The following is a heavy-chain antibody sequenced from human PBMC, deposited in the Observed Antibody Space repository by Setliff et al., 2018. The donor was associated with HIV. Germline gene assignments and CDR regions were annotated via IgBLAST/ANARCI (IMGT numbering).Heavy chain of an antibody. CDR2: IIPIFGTA. CDR3: AREGDCSGGSCYYYYGMDV. J-gene: IGHJ6*02. Sequence: GASVKVSCKASGGTFGSYAISWVRQAPGQGLEWMGGIIPIFGTANYAQKFQGRVTITTDESTSTAYMELSSLRSEDTAVYYCAREGDCSGGSCYYYYGMDVWGQGTTVTVSS. V-gene: IGHV1-69*05. D-gene: IGHD2-15*01. CDR1: GGTFGSYA.